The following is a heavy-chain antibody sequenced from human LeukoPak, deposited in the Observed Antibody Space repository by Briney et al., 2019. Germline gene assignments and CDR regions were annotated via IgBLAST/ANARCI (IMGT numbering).Heavy chain of an antibody. CDR2: INPNSGNA. D-gene: IGHD1-26*01. CDR3: ARALAWGGSSYSYYYMDV. Sequence: ASVTVSCKASGYTFSDYDINWVRQATGQGVEWMGWINPNSGNAGYAQKFQGRVTMTRNTSISTAYMELSSLRSEDTAVYYCARALAWGGSSYSYYYMDVWDKGNTVSVSS. V-gene: IGHV1-8*01. CDR1: GYTFSDYD. J-gene: IGHJ6*03.